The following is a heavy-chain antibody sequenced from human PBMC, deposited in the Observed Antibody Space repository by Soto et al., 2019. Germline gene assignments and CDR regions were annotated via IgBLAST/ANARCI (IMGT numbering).Heavy chain of an antibody. J-gene: IGHJ4*02. V-gene: IGHV3-30-3*01. CDR1: GFSFSISP. Sequence: QVQLVESGGGVVQPGRSLRLSCAASGFSFSISPMHWVRQAPGKGPEWVALISYDGNNKFYADSVKGRFTISRDNSKSTLYLQVDSLRPEDAAVYYCARDPKTSGGQNWAFNYFDSWGQGTLVTVSS. D-gene: IGHD7-27*01. CDR2: ISYDGNNK. CDR3: ARDPKTSGGQNWAFNYFDS.